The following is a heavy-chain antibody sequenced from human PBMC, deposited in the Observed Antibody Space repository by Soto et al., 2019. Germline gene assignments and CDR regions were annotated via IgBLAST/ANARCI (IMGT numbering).Heavy chain of an antibody. CDR3: ARYRGYNGFGTLDF. D-gene: IGHD5-12*01. CDR1: GFSFSTSG. V-gene: IGHV3-21*02. Sequence: EVQLVESGGGLVKPGGSLRLSCAASGFSFSTSGINWVRQAPGKGLGWVSFISSSGSFIYYSDSVKGRFTISRDNAENSLYLQIDSLRAEDTAVYYCARYRGYNGFGTLDFWGRGSLVTVSS. CDR2: ISSSGSFI. J-gene: IGHJ4*02.